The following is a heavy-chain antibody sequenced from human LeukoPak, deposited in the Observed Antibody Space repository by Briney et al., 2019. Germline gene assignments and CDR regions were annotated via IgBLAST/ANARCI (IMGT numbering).Heavy chain of an antibody. V-gene: IGHV3-74*01. CDR2: ISSGGSTI. D-gene: IGHD2-2*01. J-gene: IGHJ4*02. Sequence: AGGSLRLSCEASGFTFSSYAMSWVRQAPGKGLVWVSGISSGGSTINYADSVKGRFTISRDNAKNTLYLQMNSLRAEDTAVYYCVRSLSRGGDWGQGTLVTVSS. CDR3: VRSLSRGGD. CDR1: GFTFSSYA.